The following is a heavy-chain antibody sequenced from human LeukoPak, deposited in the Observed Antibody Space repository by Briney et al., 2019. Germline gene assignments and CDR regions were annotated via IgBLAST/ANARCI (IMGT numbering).Heavy chain of an antibody. CDR1: GGSISSYY. D-gene: IGHD4-17*01. CDR3: ARVSGDYEIPWSYYYYYYMDV. CDR2: IYYSGST. J-gene: IGHJ6*03. Sequence: PSETLSLTCTVSGGSISSYYWSWIRQPPGKGLEWIGYIYYSGSTNYNPSLKSRVTISVDTSKNQFSLKLSSVTAADTAVYYCARVSGDYEIPWSYYYYYYMDVWAKGPRSPSP. V-gene: IGHV4-59*01.